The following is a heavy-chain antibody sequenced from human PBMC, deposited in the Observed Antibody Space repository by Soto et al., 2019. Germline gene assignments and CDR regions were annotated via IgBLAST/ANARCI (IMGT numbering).Heavy chain of an antibody. CDR2: MHSRGSS. D-gene: IGHD6-6*01. CDR1: GGSLSSSSFF. CDR3: ASHIEFSGSSVFDS. J-gene: IGHJ4*02. V-gene: IGHV4-39*01. Sequence: QLQLQESGPRLVKPSETLSLTCAVSGGSLSSSSFFWGWIRQPPGKGLEWIGSMHSRGSSYYNASIKSRLTISVDTSKNQFSLRLTSVAATDTAVYFCASHIEFSGSSVFDSWGQGTLVTVSS.